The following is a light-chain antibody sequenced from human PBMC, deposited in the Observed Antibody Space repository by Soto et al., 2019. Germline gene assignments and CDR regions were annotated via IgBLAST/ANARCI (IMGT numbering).Light chain of an antibody. CDR3: QQYGTSFT. J-gene: IGKJ2*01. CDR2: GAF. V-gene: IGKV3-20*01. CDR1: QSVSSAY. Sequence: EIVLTQSPGTLSLSPGERATLSCRASQSVSSAYLAWYQQKPGKATRLLIYGAFSRATGITDRFSGYGSGTDFTLTITRLEPEDFAVYYCQQYGTSFTFGQGTKLQIK.